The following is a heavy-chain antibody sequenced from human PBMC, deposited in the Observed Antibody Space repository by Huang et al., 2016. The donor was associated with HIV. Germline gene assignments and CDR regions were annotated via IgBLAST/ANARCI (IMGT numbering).Heavy chain of an antibody. V-gene: IGHV1-2*02. D-gene: IGHD5-12*01. J-gene: IGHJ4*02. CDR2: INPNSGGT. Sequence: QVQLVQSGAEVQKPGASVQVSCKASGLVLSAFYMHWVRQGPGQGLEWMGWINPNSGGTHSAQKFQGRLTMTRDTSISTIYMELSSLRSDDTAVYYCARDFYRFLVAPGESWGQGTLVTVSS. CDR1: GLVLSAFY. CDR3: ARDFYRFLVAPGES.